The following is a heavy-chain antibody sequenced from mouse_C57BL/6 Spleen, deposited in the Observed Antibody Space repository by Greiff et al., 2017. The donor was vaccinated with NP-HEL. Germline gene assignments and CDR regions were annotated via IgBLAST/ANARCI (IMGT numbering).Heavy chain of an antibody. Sequence: QVQLQQSGAELVKPGASVKLSCKASGYTFTSYWMQWVKQRPGQGLEWIGEIDPSDSYTNYNQKFKGKATLTVDTSSSTAYMQLSSLTSEDSAVYYCAREGGLGRGYFDYWGQGTTLTVSS. V-gene: IGHV1-50*01. CDR1: GYTFTSYW. D-gene: IGHD4-1*01. CDR3: AREGGLGRGYFDY. CDR2: IDPSDSYT. J-gene: IGHJ2*01.